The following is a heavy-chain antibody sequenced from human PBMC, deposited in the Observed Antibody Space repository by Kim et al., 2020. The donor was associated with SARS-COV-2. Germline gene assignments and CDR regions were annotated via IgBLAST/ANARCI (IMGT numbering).Heavy chain of an antibody. CDR3: ARDVRYYYDRSGSIDAFDS. J-gene: IGHJ3*02. V-gene: IGHV5-10-1*01. D-gene: IGHD3-22*01. CDR2: IDPSDSYT. Sequence: GESLKISCKGSGYSFTSYWISWVRQMPGKGLEWMGRIDPSDSYTNYSPSFQGHVTISADKSISTAYLQWSSLKASDTAMYYCARDVRYYYDRSGSIDAFDSWGQGKMVTVSS. CDR1: GYSFTSYW.